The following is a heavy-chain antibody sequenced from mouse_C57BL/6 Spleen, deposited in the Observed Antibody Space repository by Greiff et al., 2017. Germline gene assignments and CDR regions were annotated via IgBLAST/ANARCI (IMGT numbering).Heavy chain of an antibody. V-gene: IGHV1-69*01. CDR3: ARGGIVDY. CDR1: GYTFTSYW. J-gene: IGHJ2*01. CDR2: IDPSDSYT. Sequence: QVQLQQPGAELVMPGASVKLSCKASGYTFTSYWMHWVKQRPGQGLEWIGEIDPSDSYTNYNQKFKGKSTLTVDKSSSTAYMQLSSLTSEDSAVYYCARGGIVDYWGQGTTLTVSS.